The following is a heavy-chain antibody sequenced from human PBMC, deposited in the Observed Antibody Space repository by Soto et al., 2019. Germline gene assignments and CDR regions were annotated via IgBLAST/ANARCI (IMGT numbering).Heavy chain of an antibody. D-gene: IGHD3-22*01. CDR3: AREESITMLVRY. V-gene: IGHV4-30-4*01. CDR1: GGSISSGGYN. J-gene: IGHJ4*02. CDR2: IYYSGST. Sequence: PSETLSLTCTVSGGSISSGGYNWRWLRQPPGKGLEWIGYIYYSGSTYYNPSLKSRVTISVDTSKNHFSLKLSSVTAADTAVYYGAREESITMLVRYWGQGTLVTVSA.